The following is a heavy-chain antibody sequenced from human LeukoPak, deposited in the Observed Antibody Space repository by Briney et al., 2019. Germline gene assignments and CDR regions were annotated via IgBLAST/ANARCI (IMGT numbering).Heavy chain of an antibody. CDR3: ARITYYYYSMDV. J-gene: IGHJ6*03. CDR2: IYYSGST. Sequence: SETLSLTCTVSGGSISSSSYYWGWLRQPPGKGLEWIGSIYYSGSTYYNPSLKSRVTISVDTSKNQFSLKLSSVTDADTAVYYCARITYYYYSMDVWGKGTTVSVSS. D-gene: IGHD1-14*01. CDR1: GGSISSSSYY. V-gene: IGHV4-39*07.